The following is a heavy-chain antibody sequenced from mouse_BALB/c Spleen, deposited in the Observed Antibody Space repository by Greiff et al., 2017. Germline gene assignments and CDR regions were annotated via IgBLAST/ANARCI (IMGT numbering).Heavy chain of an antibody. CDR2: IYPGDGDT. D-gene: IGHD1-1*01. J-gene: IGHJ3*01. V-gene: IGHV1-80*01. CDR3: ARSYYGSSYLAWFAY. CDR1: GYAFSSYW. Sequence: QVQLQQSGAELVRPGSSVKISCKASGYAFSSYWMNWVKQRPGQGLEWIGQIYPGDGDTNYNGKFKGKATLTADKSSSTAYMQLSSLTSEDSAVYFCARSYYGSSYLAWFAYWGQGTLVTVSA.